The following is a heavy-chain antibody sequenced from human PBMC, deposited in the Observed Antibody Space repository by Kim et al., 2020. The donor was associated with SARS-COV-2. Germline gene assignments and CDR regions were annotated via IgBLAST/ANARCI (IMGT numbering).Heavy chain of an antibody. D-gene: IGHD5-12*01. J-gene: IGHJ4*02. CDR1: GFTFSSYA. CDR2: ISYDGSNK. V-gene: IGHV3-30*04. CDR3: ARVEVATSPLDY. Sequence: GGSLRLSCAASGFTFSSYAMHWVRQAPSKGLEWVAVISYDGSNKYYADSVKGRFTISRDNSKNTLYLQMNSLRAEDTAVYYCARVEVATSPLDYWGQGTLVTVSS.